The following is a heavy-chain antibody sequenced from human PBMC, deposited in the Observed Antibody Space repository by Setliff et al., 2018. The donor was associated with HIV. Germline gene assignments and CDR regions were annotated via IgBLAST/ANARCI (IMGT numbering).Heavy chain of an antibody. J-gene: IGHJ5*02. CDR2: IYHTGRT. V-gene: IGHV4-39*01. CDR1: GGSIDNNKYY. Sequence: SETLSLTCSVSGGSIDNNKYYWTWIRQPPGKGLEWTGSIYHTGRTYYNQSLESRLTISIDTSKNQFSLKLTSVTAADTAMYYCASRIYYYDESRVLREEGFVPWGQGTLVTVSS. D-gene: IGHD3-22*01. CDR3: ASRIYYYDESRVLREEGFVP.